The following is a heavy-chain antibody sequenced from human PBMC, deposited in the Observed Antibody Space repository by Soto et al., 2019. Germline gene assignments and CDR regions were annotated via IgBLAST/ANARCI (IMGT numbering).Heavy chain of an antibody. CDR3: AKSHKRYSSSWDPYYYYGMDV. CDR1: GFTFSSYG. J-gene: IGHJ6*02. D-gene: IGHD6-13*01. V-gene: IGHV3-30*18. CDR2: ISYDGSNK. Sequence: GGSLRLSCAASGFTFSSYGMHWVRQAPGKGLEWVAVISYDGSNKYYADSVKGRFTISRDNSKNTLYLQMNSLRAEDTAVYYCAKSHKRYSSSWDPYYYYGMDVWGQGTTVTVSS.